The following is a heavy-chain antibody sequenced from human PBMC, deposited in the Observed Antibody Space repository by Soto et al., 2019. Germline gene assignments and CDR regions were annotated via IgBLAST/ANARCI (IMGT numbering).Heavy chain of an antibody. CDR2: IKHGGIS. CDR1: SGSFSGYY. Sequence: QVQLQQWGAGLLEPSETLSLTCAVYSGSFSGYYWSWIRQPPGKGLEWMGEIKHGGISNYNPSLKSRVTISVDTSKSQISLKMNSLTAADTAMYYCARGRSGYSNSWRFDPLGQGTLVTVSS. D-gene: IGHD6-13*01. J-gene: IGHJ5*02. V-gene: IGHV4-34*01. CDR3: ARGRSGYSNSWRFDP.